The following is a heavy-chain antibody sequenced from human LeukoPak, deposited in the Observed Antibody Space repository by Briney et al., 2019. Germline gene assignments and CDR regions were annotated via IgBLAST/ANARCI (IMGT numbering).Heavy chain of an antibody. J-gene: IGHJ4*02. CDR1: VYTLIPYF. D-gene: IGHD5-24*01. V-gene: IGHV1-2*02. CDR3: AGRYDYNEKVFQY. CDR2: INPNSGGT. Sequence: ASLRVSCKASVYTLIPYFMHWVRQAPRQRLEWMGWINPNSGGTNYAQKFQGGVTITTHTHTSTAHIELRRLRAVDTAAYYSAGRYDYNEKVFQYWGEGTLVSVSS.